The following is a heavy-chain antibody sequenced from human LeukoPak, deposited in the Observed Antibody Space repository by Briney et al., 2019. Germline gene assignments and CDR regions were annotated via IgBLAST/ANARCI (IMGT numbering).Heavy chain of an antibody. D-gene: IGHD3-10*01. J-gene: IGHJ4*02. CDR1: GFAFNTYA. CDR3: AREFFGSGIYPDF. V-gene: IGHV3-33*01. Sequence: PGRSLRLSCAASGFAFNTYAMHWVRQAPGQGLEWVALIWHDGSHKFYSNSVRGQFTISRDNSKNTVSLQMNNLRPENTAVYYCAREFFGSGIYPDFGGQETLVTVSS. CDR2: IWHDGSHK.